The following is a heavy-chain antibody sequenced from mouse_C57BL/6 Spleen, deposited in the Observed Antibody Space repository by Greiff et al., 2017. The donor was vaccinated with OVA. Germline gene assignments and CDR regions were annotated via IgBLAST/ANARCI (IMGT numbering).Heavy chain of an antibody. V-gene: IGHV1-26*01. CDR1: GYTFTDYY. CDR3: ASYYYGSSPAWFAY. D-gene: IGHD1-1*01. J-gene: IGHJ3*01. CDR2: INPNNGGT. Sequence: VQLQQSGPELVKPGASVKISCKASGYTFTDYYMNWVKQSHGKSLEWIGDINPNNGGTSYNQKFKGKATLTVDKSSSTAYRELRSLTSEDSAVYYCASYYYGSSPAWFAYWGQGTLVTVSA.